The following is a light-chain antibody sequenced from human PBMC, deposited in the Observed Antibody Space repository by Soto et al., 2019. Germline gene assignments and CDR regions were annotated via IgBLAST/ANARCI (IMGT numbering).Light chain of an antibody. J-gene: IGKJ5*01. V-gene: IGKV3-20*01. CDR2: GAS. Sequence: EIVLTQSPGTLSLSPGERASLSCRASQSVSSSYLAWYQQKPGQAPRLLIYGASSRATGIPATFSGSGSGTDFTLTISSLQPEDLALYYCQHYQSGHPIAFGKGTRLEIK. CDR3: QHYQSGHPIA. CDR1: QSVSSSY.